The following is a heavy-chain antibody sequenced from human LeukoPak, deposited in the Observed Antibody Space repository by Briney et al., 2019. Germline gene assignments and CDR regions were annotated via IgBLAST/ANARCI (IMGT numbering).Heavy chain of an antibody. CDR1: GGSISSGSYY. V-gene: IGHV4-61*02. J-gene: IGHJ5*02. Sequence: PSETLSLTCTVSGGSISSGSYYWSWIRQPAGKGLEWIGRIYTSGSTNYNPSLKSRVTISEDTSKNQFSLKLSSVTAADTAVYYCAREVRSAWASFDPWGQGTLVTVSS. CDR3: AREVRSAWASFDP. D-gene: IGHD1-26*01. CDR2: IYTSGST.